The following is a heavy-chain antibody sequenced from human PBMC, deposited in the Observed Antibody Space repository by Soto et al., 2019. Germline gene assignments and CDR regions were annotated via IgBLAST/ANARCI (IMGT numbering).Heavy chain of an antibody. V-gene: IGHV3-11*06. Sequence: PGGSLRLSCAASGFTFSDYYMSWIRQAPGKGLEWVSYISSSSSYTNYADSVKGRFTISRDYAKNSLYLQMNSLGAEDTAVYYCARQAAGMKYFDYWGQGTLVTVSS. CDR2: ISSSSSYT. CDR3: ARQAAGMKYFDY. CDR1: GFTFSDYY. J-gene: IGHJ4*02. D-gene: IGHD6-13*01.